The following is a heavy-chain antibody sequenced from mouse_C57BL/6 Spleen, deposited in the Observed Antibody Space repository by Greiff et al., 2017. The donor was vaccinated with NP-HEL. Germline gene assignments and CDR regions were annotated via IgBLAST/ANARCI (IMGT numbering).Heavy chain of an antibody. CDR2: ISSGGSYT. CDR3: ARQDGDYAMDY. J-gene: IGHJ4*01. CDR1: GFTFSSYG. Sequence: EVQRVESGGDLVKPGGSLKLSCAASGFTFSSYGMSWVRQTPDKRLEWVATISSGGSYTYYPDSVKGRFTISRDNAKNTLYLQMSSLKSEDTAMYYCARQDGDYAMDYWGHGTSVTVSS. V-gene: IGHV5-6*01. D-gene: IGHD2-3*01.